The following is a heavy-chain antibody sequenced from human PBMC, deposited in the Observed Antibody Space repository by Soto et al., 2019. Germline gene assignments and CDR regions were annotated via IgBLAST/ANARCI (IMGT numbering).Heavy chain of an antibody. Sequence: ASVKVSCKVSGYTLTELSMHWVRQAPGKGLEWMGGFDPEDGETIYAQKFQGRVTMTEDTSTDTAYMELSSLRSEDTAVYYCATTYYYDSSGYFYAFDIWGQGTMVNVSS. D-gene: IGHD3-22*01. CDR2: FDPEDGET. CDR1: GYTLTELS. V-gene: IGHV1-24*01. J-gene: IGHJ3*02. CDR3: ATTYYYDSSGYFYAFDI.